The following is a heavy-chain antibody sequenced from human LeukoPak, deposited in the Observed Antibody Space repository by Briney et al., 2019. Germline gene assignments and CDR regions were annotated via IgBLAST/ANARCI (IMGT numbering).Heavy chain of an antibody. J-gene: IGHJ4*02. CDR2: IYASGTT. D-gene: IGHD1-26*01. V-gene: IGHV4-4*07. CDR3: ARQGYTASYYFLDY. CDR1: VGSISSYY. Sequence: PSETLSLTCTVSVGSISSYYWGWVRQPAGKGLQWIGRIYASGTTNYNPSLKSRLTMSVDTSKNQFSLKLRSVTAADTAVYFCARQGYTASYYFLDYWRQGTLVTVSS.